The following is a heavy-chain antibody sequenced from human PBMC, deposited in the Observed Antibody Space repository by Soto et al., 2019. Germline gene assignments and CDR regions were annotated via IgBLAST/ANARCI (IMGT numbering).Heavy chain of an antibody. D-gene: IGHD1-26*01. CDR3: AKLPRNSGSYGGVRYYFDY. CDR2: ISGSGGGT. J-gene: IGHJ4*02. CDR1: GFTFSSYA. V-gene: IGHV3-23*01. Sequence: EVQLLESGGGLVQPGGSLRLSCAASGFTFSSYAMSWVRQAPGKGLEGVSAISGSGGGTYYADSVKGGFTISRDNSKNTLYLQMNSLRAEDTAVYYCAKLPRNSGSYGGVRYYFDYWGQGTLVTVSS.